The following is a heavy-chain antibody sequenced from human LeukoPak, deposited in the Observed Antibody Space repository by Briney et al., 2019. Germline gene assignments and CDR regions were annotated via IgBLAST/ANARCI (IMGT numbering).Heavy chain of an antibody. V-gene: IGHV4-39*07. D-gene: IGHD1-26*01. Sequence: SETLSLTCTVSGGSISSSSYYWGWIRQPPGKGLEWIGSIYYSGSTYYNPSLKSRVTISVDTSKNQFSLKLSSVTAADTAVYYCARETPPVRELLDDFDYWGQGTLVTVSS. J-gene: IGHJ4*02. CDR2: IYYSGST. CDR3: ARETPPVRELLDDFDY. CDR1: GGSISSSSYY.